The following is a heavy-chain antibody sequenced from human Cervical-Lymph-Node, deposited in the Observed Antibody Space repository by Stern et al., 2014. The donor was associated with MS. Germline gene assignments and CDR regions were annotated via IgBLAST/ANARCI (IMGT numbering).Heavy chain of an antibody. D-gene: IGHD4-17*01. Sequence: QITLKESGPTLVKPTQTLTLTCTFSGFSLNTSGEGVGWIRQPPGKALEWLAVIYWDADARYSPSLNSRLTISKDTSNNQVALKMANMDPVDTGTYYCAHTTVTFDEAYGLDVWGQGTTVTVSS. CDR3: AHTTVTFDEAYGLDV. CDR2: IYWDADA. V-gene: IGHV2-5*02. J-gene: IGHJ6*02. CDR1: GFSLNTSGEG.